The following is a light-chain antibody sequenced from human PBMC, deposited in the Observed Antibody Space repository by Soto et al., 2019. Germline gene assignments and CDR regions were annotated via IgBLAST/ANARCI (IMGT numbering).Light chain of an antibody. J-gene: IGKJ1*01. CDR3: QHWNDYSWT. V-gene: IGKV1-5*03. Sequence: DIHMTQSPSTLSASVGDRVTITCRASQSISIWLAWYQQKPGKAPNLLIYKTSSLETGVPARLRGSGSGTAFTLPISSLQHDDFAPYYCQHWNDYSWTFGQGTKVELK. CDR1: QSISIW. CDR2: KTS.